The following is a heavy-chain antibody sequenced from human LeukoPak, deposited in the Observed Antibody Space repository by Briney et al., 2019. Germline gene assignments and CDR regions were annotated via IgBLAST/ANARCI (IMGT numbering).Heavy chain of an antibody. CDR2: ISASGAGT. CDR3: AKDTESLVRGVKAF. V-gene: IGHV3-23*01. D-gene: IGHD3-10*01. CDR1: GFSFSIYG. J-gene: IGHJ4*02. Sequence: PGGSLRLSCAASGFSFSIYGMTWVRQAPGKGLEWVSTISASGAGTYFADSVKGRFTISRDNAENSVYLQMNSLRAEDTAVYYCAKDTESLVRGVKAFWGQGTLVTVSS.